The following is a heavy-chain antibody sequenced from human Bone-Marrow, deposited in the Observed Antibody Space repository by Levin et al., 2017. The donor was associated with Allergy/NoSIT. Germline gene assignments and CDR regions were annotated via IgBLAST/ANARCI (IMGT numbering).Heavy chain of an antibody. V-gene: IGHV4-4*02. J-gene: IGHJ4*02. CDR2: IYHGGRT. CDR3: ARDPLDYGTNAGND. D-gene: IGHD2-8*01. Sequence: SETLSLTCTVSGGSISSSTWWSWVRQSPGKGLEWIGEIYHGGRTNYNPSLKSRVSMSVDKPKSQFSLKLSSVTAADTAVYYCARDPLDYGTNAGNDWGQGTLVTVCS. CDR1: GGSISSSTW.